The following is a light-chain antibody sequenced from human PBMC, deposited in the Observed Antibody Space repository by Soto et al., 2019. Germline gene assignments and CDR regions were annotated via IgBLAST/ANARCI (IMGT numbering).Light chain of an antibody. V-gene: IGLV2-8*01. CDR1: SSDVGGYNY. CDR3: SSYVGTNSYV. CDR2: EVS. J-gene: IGLJ1*01. Sequence: QSALTQPPSASGSPGQSVTISCTGTSSDVGGYNYVSWYQQHPGKAPKLMIYEVSKRPSGVPDRFSGSKSGNTASLTVSGLQAVDEADYYCSSYVGTNSYVFGTGTKLTVL.